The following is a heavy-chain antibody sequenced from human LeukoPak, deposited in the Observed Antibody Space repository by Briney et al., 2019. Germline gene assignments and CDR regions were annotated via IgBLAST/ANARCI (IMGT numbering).Heavy chain of an antibody. V-gene: IGHV4-4*07. CDR1: GGSISSYY. CDR3: ARGRGSSWYYFDY. J-gene: IGHJ4*02. Sequence: SETLSLACTVSGGSISSYYWSWIRQPAGKGLEWIGRIYASGSTNYNPSLKGRVTMSVDTSKNQFSLQLRSVTAADTAVYYCARGRGSSWYYFDYWGQGTLVTVSS. CDR2: IYASGST. D-gene: IGHD6-13*01.